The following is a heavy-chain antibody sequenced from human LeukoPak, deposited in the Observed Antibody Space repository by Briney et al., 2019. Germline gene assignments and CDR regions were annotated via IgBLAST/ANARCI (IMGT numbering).Heavy chain of an antibody. J-gene: IGHJ4*02. CDR1: GYSISSGYH. D-gene: IGHD3-3*01. CDR2: IYHSGST. V-gene: IGHV4-38-2*01. Sequence: SETLSLTCAVSGYSISSGYHWGWIRQPPGKGLEWIGSIYHSGSTYYNPSLKSRVTISVDTSKNQFSLKLSSVTAADTAVYYCARYAGQYDFWSGYYHFDYWGQGTLVTVSS. CDR3: ARYAGQYDFWSGYYHFDY.